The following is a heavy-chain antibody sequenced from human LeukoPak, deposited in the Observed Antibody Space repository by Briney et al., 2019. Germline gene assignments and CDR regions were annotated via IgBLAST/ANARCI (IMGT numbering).Heavy chain of an antibody. D-gene: IGHD3-9*01. J-gene: IGHJ4*02. V-gene: IGHV1-46*01. CDR2: INPSGGST. Sequence: ASVKVSCKASGYTFTSYGISWVRQAPGQGLEWMGIINPSGGSTSYAQKFQGRVTMTRDMSTSTVYMELSSLRSEDTAVYYCARDDGYYDILTGYYNQPLYYWGQGTLVTVSS. CDR1: GYTFTSYG. CDR3: ARDDGYYDILTGYYNQPLYY.